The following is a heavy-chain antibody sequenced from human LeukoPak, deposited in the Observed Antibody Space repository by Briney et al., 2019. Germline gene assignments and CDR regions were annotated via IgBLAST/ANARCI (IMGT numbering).Heavy chain of an antibody. CDR2: IIPIFGTA. CDR1: GGTFSSYA. D-gene: IGHD5-24*01. Sequence: ASVKVSCKASGGTFSSYAISWVRQAPGQGLEWMGGIIPIFGTANYAQKFLGRVTITADESTSTAYMELSSLRSEDTAVYYCARDPFGYNCLDYWGQGTLVTVSS. J-gene: IGHJ4*02. V-gene: IGHV1-69*13. CDR3: ARDPFGYNCLDY.